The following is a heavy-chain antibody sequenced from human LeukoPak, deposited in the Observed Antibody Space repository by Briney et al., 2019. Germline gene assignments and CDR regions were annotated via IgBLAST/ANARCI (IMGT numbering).Heavy chain of an antibody. Sequence: SETLSLTCTVSGGSISLYYWSWIRQPPGKGLEWIGYFYDTRSPKYNPSLERRVTISVDMSKNQFSLNLTSVTAADTAVYYCARGRGSLTYWGQGTLATVSS. CDR2: FYDTRSP. J-gene: IGHJ4*02. D-gene: IGHD3-10*01. CDR1: GGSISLYY. V-gene: IGHV4-59*01. CDR3: ARGRGSLTY.